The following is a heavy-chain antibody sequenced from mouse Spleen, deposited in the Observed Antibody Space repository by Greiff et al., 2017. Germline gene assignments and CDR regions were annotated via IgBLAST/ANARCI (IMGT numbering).Heavy chain of an antibody. CDR2: IDPSYSYT. J-gene: IGHJ3*01. CDR3: ATTMIIPWFAY. D-gene: IGHD2-4*01. CDR1: GYTFTSYW. Sequence: QVQLQQPGAELVMPGASVKLSCKASGYTFTSYWMHWVKQRPGQGLEWIGEIDPSYSYTNYNQKFKGKATLTVDKSSSTAYMQLSSLTSEDSAVYYCATTMIIPWFAYWGQGTLVTVSA. V-gene: IGHV1-69*01.